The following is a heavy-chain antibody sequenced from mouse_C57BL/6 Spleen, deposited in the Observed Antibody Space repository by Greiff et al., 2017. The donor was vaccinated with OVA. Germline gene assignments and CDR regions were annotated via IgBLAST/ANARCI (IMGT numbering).Heavy chain of an antibody. Sequence: VQLQQSGPELVKPGASVKISCKASGYSFTGYYMNWVKQSPEKSLEWIGDINPSTGGTTYNQKFKAKATLTVDKSSSTAYMQLKSLTSEDSAVYYCARDYGSHFDYWGQGTTLTVSS. CDR2: INPSTGGT. V-gene: IGHV1-42*01. CDR3: ARDYGSHFDY. D-gene: IGHD1-1*01. J-gene: IGHJ2*01. CDR1: GYSFTGYY.